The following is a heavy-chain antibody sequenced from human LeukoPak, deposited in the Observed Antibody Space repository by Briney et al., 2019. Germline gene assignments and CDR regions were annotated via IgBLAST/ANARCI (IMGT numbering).Heavy chain of an antibody. D-gene: IGHD2-21*02. CDR1: GDSISSYY. CDR2: IYYSGNT. V-gene: IGHV4-59*01. CDR3: ARLPEICGGDCSRDY. J-gene: IGHJ4*02. Sequence: PSETLSLTCTVSGDSISSYYWSWIRQPPGKGLEWIGYIYYSGNTNYNPSLKSRVTISVDTSKNQFSLKLSSVTAADTAVYYCARLPEICGGDCSRDYWGQGTLVTVSS.